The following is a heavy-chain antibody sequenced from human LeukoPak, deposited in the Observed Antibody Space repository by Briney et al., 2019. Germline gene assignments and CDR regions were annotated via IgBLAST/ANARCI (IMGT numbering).Heavy chain of an antibody. CDR2: ISKSGST. D-gene: IGHD3-22*01. Sequence: SETLSLTCTVSGGSINTYYWSWIRQPAGKRLEWIGRISKSGSTNYNPSLKSRVTMSIDTSKNQFSLILTSVTAADTAVYYCASIKNYYDSSGPNYWGQGTLVTVSS. J-gene: IGHJ4*02. V-gene: IGHV4-4*07. CDR3: ASIKNYYDSSGPNY. CDR1: GGSINTYY.